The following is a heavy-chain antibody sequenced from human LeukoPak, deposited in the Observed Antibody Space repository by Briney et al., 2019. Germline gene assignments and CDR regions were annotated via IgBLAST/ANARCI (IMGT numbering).Heavy chain of an antibody. J-gene: IGHJ4*02. V-gene: IGHV1-2*02. Sequence: GSSVKVSCKASGGTFSSYAISWVRQAPGQGLEWMGWINPNSGGTNYAQKFQGRVTMTRDTSISTAYMELSRLRSDDTAVYYCARGGSIAVAGIDYWGQGTLVTV. CDR3: ARGGSIAVAGIDY. CDR2: INPNSGGT. CDR1: GGTFSSYA. D-gene: IGHD6-19*01.